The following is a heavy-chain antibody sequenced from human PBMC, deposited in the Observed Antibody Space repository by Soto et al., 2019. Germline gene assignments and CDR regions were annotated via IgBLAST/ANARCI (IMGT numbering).Heavy chain of an antibody. CDR3: ARVPPDTAMDNYYYGMDV. J-gene: IGHJ6*02. CDR1: GGSITTGGSY. CDR2: IYHSGNT. Sequence: PSETLSLTCTVSGGSITTGGSYWSWIRQHPGKGLEWIGNIYHSGNTYYNPSLKSRVTISVDTSKNQFSLKLSSVTAADTAVYYCARVPPDTAMDNYYYGMDVWGQGTTVTVSS. D-gene: IGHD5-18*01. V-gene: IGHV4-31*03.